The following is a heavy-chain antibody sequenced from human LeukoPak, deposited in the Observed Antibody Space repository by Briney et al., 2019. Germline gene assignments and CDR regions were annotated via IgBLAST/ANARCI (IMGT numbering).Heavy chain of an antibody. Sequence: KSGGSLRLSCAASGFIFSDYYMSWIRQAPGKGLEWLSYISNSGSSVFYADSVRGRFTVSRDNAKRSLYLQIKSLRDDDTAVYHCALGTINKDYYFGMDVWGQGTTVTVSS. J-gene: IGHJ6*02. CDR1: GFIFSDYY. CDR2: ISNSGSSV. CDR3: ALGTINKDYYFGMDV. D-gene: IGHD2-8*01. V-gene: IGHV3-11*01.